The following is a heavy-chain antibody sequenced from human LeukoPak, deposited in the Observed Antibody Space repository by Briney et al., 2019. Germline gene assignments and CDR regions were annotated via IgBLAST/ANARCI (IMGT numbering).Heavy chain of an antibody. Sequence: PSETLSLTCAVTGVSITTNTWWSWVRQPPGKGLEWTGEIFHSESTNYNPSLKSRLSISLDKSKNHSSLRLTSVTAADTAVYYCAREIFGARAFEYWGPGILVTVSS. V-gene: IGHV4-4*02. CDR1: GVSITTNTW. D-gene: IGHD3-3*01. J-gene: IGHJ4*02. CDR2: IFHSEST. CDR3: AREIFGARAFEY.